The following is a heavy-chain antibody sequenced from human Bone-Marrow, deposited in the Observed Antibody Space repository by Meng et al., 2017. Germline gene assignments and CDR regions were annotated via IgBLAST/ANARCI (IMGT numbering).Heavy chain of an antibody. J-gene: IGHJ5*02. CDR2: INHSGSP. Sequence: QMHHKQWDPVLLNPAVTLSLPCAVYCGAFRCYYWSWSRQTPGKGLEWIREINHSGSPNYNPSLKSRVTISVDTSKNHISLKLTSVTAADTAVYFCASIWFGGNWFDPWGQGILVVASS. V-gene: IGHV4-34*01. CDR3: ASIWFGGNWFDP. D-gene: IGHD3-10*01. CDR1: CGAFRCYY.